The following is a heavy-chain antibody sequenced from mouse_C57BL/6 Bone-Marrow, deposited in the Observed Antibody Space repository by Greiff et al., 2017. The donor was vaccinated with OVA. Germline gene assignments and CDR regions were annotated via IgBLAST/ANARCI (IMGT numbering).Heavy chain of an antibody. CDR2: IYPSDSET. V-gene: IGHV1-61*01. Sequence: QVQLQQPGAELVRPGSSVKLSCKASGYTFTSYWMDWVKQRPGQGLEWIGNIYPSDSETHYNQKFKDKATLTVDKSSSTAYMQLSSLTSEDSAVYYCARFITTPWFARWGQGTLVTVSA. CDR3: ARFITTPWFAR. CDR1: GYTFTSYW. J-gene: IGHJ3*01. D-gene: IGHD1-1*01.